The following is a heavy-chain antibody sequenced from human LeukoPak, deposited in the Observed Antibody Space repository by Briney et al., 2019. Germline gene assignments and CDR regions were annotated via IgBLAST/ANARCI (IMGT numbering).Heavy chain of an antibody. V-gene: IGHV3-11*04. J-gene: IGHJ6*03. D-gene: IGHD3-9*01. CDR3: ARESYILTSLYYYYYMDV. Sequence: GGSLRLSCAASGFTFSDYYMSWIRQAPGKGLEWVSYISSSGSTIYYADSVKGRFTISRDNAKNSLYLQMNSLRAEDTAVYYCARESYILTSLYYYYYMDVWGKGTTVTISS. CDR2: ISSSGSTI. CDR1: GFTFSDYY.